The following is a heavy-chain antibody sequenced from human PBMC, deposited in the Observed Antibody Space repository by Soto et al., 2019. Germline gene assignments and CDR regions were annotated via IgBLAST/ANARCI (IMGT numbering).Heavy chain of an antibody. CDR1: GGSFSGYY. V-gene: IGHV4-34*01. J-gene: IGHJ6*02. CDR3: ARERGIADRPYYYFPMDV. D-gene: IGHD6-6*01. Sequence: PSETLSLTCDVSGGSFSGYYWSWIRQPPGKGLEWIGEINHSGSAYYNPSLKRRITISVDTSKNQFSLRLRSVTAGDTAVYYCARERGIADRPYYYFPMDVWGQGTTVTVSS. CDR2: INHSGSA.